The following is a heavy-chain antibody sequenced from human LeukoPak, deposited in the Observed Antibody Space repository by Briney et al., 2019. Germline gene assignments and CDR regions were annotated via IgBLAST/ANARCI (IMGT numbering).Heavy chain of an antibody. CDR2: ISAYNGNT. CDR3: ARDGIAAAGTGWFDP. CDR1: GYTLTSYG. D-gene: IGHD6-13*01. Sequence: ASVKVSCKASGYTLTSYGISWVRQAPGQGLEWMGWISAYNGNTNYAQKLQGRVTMTTDTSTSTAYMELRSLRSDDTAVYYCARDGIAAAGTGWFDPWGQGTLVTVSS. J-gene: IGHJ5*02. V-gene: IGHV1-18*01.